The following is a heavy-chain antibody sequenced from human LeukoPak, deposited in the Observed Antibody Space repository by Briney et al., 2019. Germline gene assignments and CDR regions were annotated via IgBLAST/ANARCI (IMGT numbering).Heavy chain of an antibody. J-gene: IGHJ3*02. CDR1: GGSTSSSNW. Sequence: SGALSLTCAVSGGSTSSSNWWGWGRQPPGTGVEWVGGIYHSGGTHYNPSLKSRVTISVDKSKNQFSLKLSSVTAADTAVYYCARAPEGYCSGGSCYSGLSAFDIWGQGTMVTVSS. CDR3: ARAPEGYCSGGSCYSGLSAFDI. D-gene: IGHD2-15*01. CDR2: IYHSGGT. V-gene: IGHV4-4*02.